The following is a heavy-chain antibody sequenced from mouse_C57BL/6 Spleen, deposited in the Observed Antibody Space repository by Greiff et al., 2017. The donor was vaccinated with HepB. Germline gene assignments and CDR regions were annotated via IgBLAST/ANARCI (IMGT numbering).Heavy chain of an antibody. CDR2: IYPGDGDT. J-gene: IGHJ3*01. CDR1: GYAFRSYW. V-gene: IGHV1-80*01. Sequence: VQLVESGAELVKPGASVKISCKASGYAFRSYWMNWVKQRPGKGLEWIGQIYPGDGDTNYNGKFKGKATLTADKSSSTAYMQLSSLTSEDSAVDFCAGAGTAWFAYWGQGTLVTVSA. CDR3: AGAGTAWFAY. D-gene: IGHD4-1*01.